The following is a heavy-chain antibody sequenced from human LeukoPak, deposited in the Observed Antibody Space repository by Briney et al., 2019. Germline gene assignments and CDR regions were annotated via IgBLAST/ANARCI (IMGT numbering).Heavy chain of an antibody. CDR2: IYYSGST. V-gene: IGHV4-31*11. CDR1: GGSISSGGYY. Sequence: SETLSLTCAVSGGSISSGGYYWSWIRQHPGKGLERIGYIYYSGSTYYNPSLKSRVTISVDTSKNQFSLKLSSVTAADTAVYYCARMRYSGSYLDYWGQGTLVTVSS. CDR3: ARMRYSGSYLDY. D-gene: IGHD1-26*01. J-gene: IGHJ4*02.